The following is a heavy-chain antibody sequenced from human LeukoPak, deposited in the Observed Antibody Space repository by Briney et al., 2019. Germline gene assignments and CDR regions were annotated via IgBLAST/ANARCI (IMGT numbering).Heavy chain of an antibody. CDR3: ARDLELRSYFDY. V-gene: IGHV4-34*01. Sequence: SETLSLTCAVYGGSFSGYYRSWIRQPPGKGLEWIGEINHSGSTNYNPSLKSRVTISVDTSKNQFSLKLSSVTAADTAVYYCARDLELRSYFDYWGQGTLVTVSS. CDR2: INHSGST. J-gene: IGHJ4*02. D-gene: IGHD1-7*01. CDR1: GGSFSGYY.